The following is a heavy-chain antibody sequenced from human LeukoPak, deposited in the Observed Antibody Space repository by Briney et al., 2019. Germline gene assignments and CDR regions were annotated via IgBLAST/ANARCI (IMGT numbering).Heavy chain of an antibody. V-gene: IGHV3-21*01. CDR1: GFTFSSYS. Sequence: PGGSLRLSCAASGFTFSSYSMNWVRQAPGKGLEWVSSIGSSSSYIYYADSVKGRFTISRDNSKNTVYLQMNSLRPEDTAVYYCAKGDGGSETYFYMDVWGKGTAVTVSS. D-gene: IGHD5-12*01. CDR2: IGSSSSYI. J-gene: IGHJ6*03. CDR3: AKGDGGSETYFYMDV.